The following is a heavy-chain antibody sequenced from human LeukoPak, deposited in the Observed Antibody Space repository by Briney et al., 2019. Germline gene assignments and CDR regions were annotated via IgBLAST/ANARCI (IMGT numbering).Heavy chain of an antibody. CDR1: RGTLINYA. CDR3: ARGSAVVGTLEKRGLNY. Sequence: ASVNVSRKASRGTLINYAISWVRQAPGQGLEWMGRTHPNSGATHYQQKFHGMVAMTRDTSISTVCMELNGLTSDDADVFYCARGSAVVGTLEKRGLNYWGQGTLVTVSS. V-gene: IGHV1-2*05. D-gene: IGHD1-26*01. J-gene: IGHJ4*02. CDR2: THPNSGAT.